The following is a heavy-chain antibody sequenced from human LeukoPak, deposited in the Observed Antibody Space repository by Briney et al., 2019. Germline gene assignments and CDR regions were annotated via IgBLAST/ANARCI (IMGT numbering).Heavy chain of an antibody. D-gene: IGHD3-22*01. CDR3: ARGNDDSSGYYSGDAFDI. Sequence: PGGSLRLSCAASGFTFSSYAMHWVRQAPGKGLEWVAVISYDGSNKYYADSVKGRLTISRDNSKNTLYLQMNSLRAEDTAVYYCARGNDDSSGYYSGDAFDIWGQGTMVTVSS. J-gene: IGHJ3*02. V-gene: IGHV3-30-3*01. CDR1: GFTFSSYA. CDR2: ISYDGSNK.